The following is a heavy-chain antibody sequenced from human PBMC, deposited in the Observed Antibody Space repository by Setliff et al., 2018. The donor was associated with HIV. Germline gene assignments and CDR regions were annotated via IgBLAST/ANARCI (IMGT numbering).Heavy chain of an antibody. V-gene: IGHV4-4*07. D-gene: IGHD2-15*01. Sequence: SETLSLTCTVSGASISSYYWNWIRLPAGKGLEWIGRIYTSGTNYNPSLKSRVTMSLDTSKRQFSLKLTSVTAADTAVYYCAREGLWNCRGGTCNDGLDIWGQGTKVTVSS. CDR1: GASISSYY. CDR2: IYTSGT. CDR3: AREGLWNCRGGTCNDGLDI. J-gene: IGHJ3*02.